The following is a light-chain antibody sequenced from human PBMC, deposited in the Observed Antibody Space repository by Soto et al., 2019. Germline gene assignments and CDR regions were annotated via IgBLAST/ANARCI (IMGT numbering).Light chain of an antibody. Sequence: QSVLTQPHSVSGSPGQSVTISCTGTSVDVGAYDFVSWYQQHPGKAPKLLIYVVSGRPSGVPHRFSGSKSGNAASLTISGLQAEDEADYYCSSFTTSHTYVFGTGTRSPS. CDR2: VVS. J-gene: IGLJ1*01. V-gene: IGLV2-11*01. CDR1: SVDVGAYDF. CDR3: SSFTTSHTYV.